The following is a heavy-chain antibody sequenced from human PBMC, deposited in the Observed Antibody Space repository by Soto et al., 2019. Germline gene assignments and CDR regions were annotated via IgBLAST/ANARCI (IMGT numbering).Heavy chain of an antibody. CDR2: IIPIFGTA. Sequence: ASVKVSCKASGGTFSSYAISWVRQAPGQGLEWMGGIIPIFGTANYAQKFQGRVTITADESTSTAYMELGSLRSEDTAAYYCARAISRDGYNWALDYWGQGTLVTVSS. D-gene: IGHD5-12*01. V-gene: IGHV1-69*13. J-gene: IGHJ4*02. CDR3: ARAISRDGYNWALDY. CDR1: GGTFSSYA.